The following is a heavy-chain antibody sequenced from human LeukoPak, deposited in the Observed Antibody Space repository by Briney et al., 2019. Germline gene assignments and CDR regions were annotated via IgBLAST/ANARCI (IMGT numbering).Heavy chain of an antibody. J-gene: IGHJ4*02. D-gene: IGHD2-15*01. CDR1: GFTFSSYA. CDR2: ISGSGANT. CDR3: AKGRALEVVAAFNY. V-gene: IGHV3-23*01. Sequence: GGSLRLSCAASGFTFSSYAMGWVRQAPGKGLEWVSAISGSGANTYYADSVKGRFTISRDNSKNTLSLQTNTLRTDDTAVYYCAKGRALEVVAAFNYWGQGTVVTVSS.